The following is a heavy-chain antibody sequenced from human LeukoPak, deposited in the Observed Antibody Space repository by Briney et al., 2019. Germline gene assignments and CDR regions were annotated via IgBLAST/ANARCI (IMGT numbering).Heavy chain of an antibody. CDR3: AKDLDCSGSSCNN. CDR2: IRYDGSNK. D-gene: IGHD2-15*01. J-gene: IGHJ4*02. CDR1: GFSFSDYG. V-gene: IGHV3-30*02. Sequence: PGGSLRLSCAASGFSFSDYGMHWVRQAPGKGLEWVAFIRYDGSNKYYADSVKGRFTISRDNSKNTLYLQMNSLRAEDTAVYYCAKDLDCSGSSCNNWGQGTLVTVSS.